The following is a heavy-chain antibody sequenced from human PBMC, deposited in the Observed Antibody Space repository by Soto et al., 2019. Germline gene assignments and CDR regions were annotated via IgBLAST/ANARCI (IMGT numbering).Heavy chain of an antibody. V-gene: IGHV3-23*01. CDR3: AKTSLWFGELFPYYFDY. J-gene: IGHJ4*02. D-gene: IGHD3-10*01. CDR1: GFTFSNSA. Sequence: EVQLLESGGGLAQPGGSLRLSCTASGFTFSNSAMNWVRQAPGEGLELVSAISGSGGSTYYADSVKGRFSISRDNSKKTLYLQMNSLRAEDSAVYYCAKTSLWFGELFPYYFDYWGQGTLVTVSS. CDR2: ISGSGGST.